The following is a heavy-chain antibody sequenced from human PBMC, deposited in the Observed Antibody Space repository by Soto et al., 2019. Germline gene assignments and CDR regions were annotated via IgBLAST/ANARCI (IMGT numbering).Heavy chain of an antibody. Sequence: SETLSLTCTVSGGSISSYYWSWIRQPPGKGLEWIGYIYYSGSTNYNPSLKSRVTISVDTSKNQFSLKLSSVTAADTAVYYCAREVSYYDFWSGYYTGGYYYYYYMDVWGKGTTVTVSS. D-gene: IGHD3-3*01. V-gene: IGHV4-59*01. CDR2: IYYSGST. CDR3: AREVSYYDFWSGYYTGGYYYYYYMDV. CDR1: GGSISSYY. J-gene: IGHJ6*03.